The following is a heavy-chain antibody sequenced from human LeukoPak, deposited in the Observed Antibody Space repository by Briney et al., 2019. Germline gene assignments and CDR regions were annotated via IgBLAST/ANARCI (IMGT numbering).Heavy chain of an antibody. J-gene: IGHJ3*02. Sequence: GGSLRLSCAASGFTFSSYGMHWVRQAPGKGLEWVAFIRYDGSNKYYADSVKGRFTISRDNSKNTLYLQMNSLRAEDTAVYYCARLVSRGYAFDIWGQGTMVTVSS. V-gene: IGHV3-30*02. D-gene: IGHD3-9*01. CDR2: IRYDGSNK. CDR1: GFTFSSYG. CDR3: ARLVSRGYAFDI.